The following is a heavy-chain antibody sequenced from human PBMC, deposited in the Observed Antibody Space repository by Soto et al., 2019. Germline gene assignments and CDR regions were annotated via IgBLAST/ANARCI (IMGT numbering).Heavy chain of an antibody. V-gene: IGHV1-3*01. CDR1: GYTFTSYA. J-gene: IGHJ5*02. CDR2: INAGNGNT. D-gene: IGHD2-2*01. Sequence: ASVKVSCKASGYTFTSYAMHWVRQAPGQRLEWMGWINAGNGNTKYSQKFQGRVTITRDTSASTAYMELSSLRSEDTAVYYCARGPPEYQLLYWFDPWGQGTLVTVSS. CDR3: ARGPPEYQLLYWFDP.